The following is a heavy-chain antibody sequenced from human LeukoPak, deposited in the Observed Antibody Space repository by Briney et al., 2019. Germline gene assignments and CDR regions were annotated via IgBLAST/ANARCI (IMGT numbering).Heavy chain of an antibody. CDR2: IIPIFGTA. CDR1: GYTFTSYY. CDR3: VRAGDGNNANDS. D-gene: IGHD5-24*01. V-gene: IGHV1-69*06. J-gene: IGHJ4*02. Sequence: ASVKVSCKASGYTFTSYYMHWVRQAPGQGLEWMGGIIPIFGTANYAQKFQGRVTITADKSTSTAYMELSSLRSEDTAVYYCVRAGDGNNANDSWGQGTLVTVSS.